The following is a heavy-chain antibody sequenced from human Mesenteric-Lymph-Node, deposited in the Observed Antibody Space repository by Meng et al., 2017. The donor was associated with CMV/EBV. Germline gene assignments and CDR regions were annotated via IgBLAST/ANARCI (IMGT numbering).Heavy chain of an antibody. CDR3: TTAKTIFGVVIDY. CDR2: IKSKTDGGTT. D-gene: IGHD3-3*01. Sequence: GESLKISCAASGFTFSNAWMSWVRQAPGKGLEWVGRIKSKTDGGTTDYAAPVKGRFTISRDDSKNTLYLQMNSLKTEDTAVYYCTTAKTIFGVVIDYWGQGTLVTVS. J-gene: IGHJ4*02. V-gene: IGHV3-15*01. CDR1: GFTFSNAW.